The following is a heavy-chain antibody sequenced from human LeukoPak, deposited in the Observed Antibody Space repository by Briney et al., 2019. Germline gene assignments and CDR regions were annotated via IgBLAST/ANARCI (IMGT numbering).Heavy chain of an antibody. Sequence: GFLRLSCAASGFTFSSYWMNWARQAPGKGLEWVASINHNGNVNYYVDSVKGRFTISRDNAKNSLYLQMNSLRVEDTAVYYCAKHKIAWRTFDCWGQGTLVTVSS. CDR3: AKHKIAWRTFDC. CDR1: GFTFSSYW. J-gene: IGHJ4*02. V-gene: IGHV3-7*01. D-gene: IGHD1/OR15-1a*01. CDR2: INHNGNVN.